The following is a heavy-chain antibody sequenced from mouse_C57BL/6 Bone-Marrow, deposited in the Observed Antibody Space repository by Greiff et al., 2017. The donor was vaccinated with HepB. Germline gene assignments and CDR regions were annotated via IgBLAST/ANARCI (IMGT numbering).Heavy chain of an antibody. CDR2: IWSGRST. CDR1: GFSLTSYG. D-gene: IGHD2-4*01. J-gene: IGHJ4*01. CDR3: ARWGLRRGYAMDY. Sequence: QVQLKESGPGLVQPSQSLSITCTVSGFSLTSYGVHWVRQSPVKGLEWLGVIWSGRSTDYNAAFISRLSISKDNSKSQVFFKMNSLQADDRAIYYCARWGLRRGYAMDYWGQGTSVTVSS. V-gene: IGHV2-2*01.